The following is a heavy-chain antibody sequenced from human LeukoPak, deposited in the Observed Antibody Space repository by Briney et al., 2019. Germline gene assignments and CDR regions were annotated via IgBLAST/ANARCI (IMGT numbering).Heavy chain of an antibody. J-gene: IGHJ5*02. CDR2: ISAYNGNT. Sequence: ASVKVSCKASGYTFTSYGISWVRQAPGQGLEWMGWISAYNGNTNYAQKLQGRVTMTTDTSTSTAYMELSSLRSEDTAVYYCARDRTSEDYYGSGSYSPFDPWGQGTLVTVSS. V-gene: IGHV1-18*01. CDR3: ARDRTSEDYYGSGSYSPFDP. CDR1: GYTFTSYG. D-gene: IGHD3-10*01.